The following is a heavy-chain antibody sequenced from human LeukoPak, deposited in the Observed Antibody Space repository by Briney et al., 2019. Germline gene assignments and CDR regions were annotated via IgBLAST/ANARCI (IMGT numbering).Heavy chain of an antibody. V-gene: IGHV1-46*01. CDR2: INPSGGST. J-gene: IGHJ4*02. CDR1: GYTFTSYY. D-gene: IGHD4-17*01. CDR3: ARDPSERPTVTTLDY. Sequence: ASVTVSCKPSGYTFTSYYIHWVRQAPGQGLEWMGIINPSGGSTSYAQKFQGRVTMTRDTSTSTVYMELSSLRSEDTAVYYCARDPSERPTVTTLDYWGQGTLVTGSS.